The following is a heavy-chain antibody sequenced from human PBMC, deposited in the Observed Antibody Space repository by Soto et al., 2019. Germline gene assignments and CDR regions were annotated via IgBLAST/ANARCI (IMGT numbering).Heavy chain of an antibody. CDR2: ISAYNGNT. J-gene: IGHJ4*02. Sequence: ASVKVSCKASGYTFTSYGISWVRQAPGQGLEWMGWISAYNGNTNYVQKLQGRVTMTTDTSTSTAYMELRSLRSDDTAVYYCARDLRITMVRAPGYWGQGTLVTVSS. V-gene: IGHV1-18*04. CDR1: GYTFTSYG. CDR3: ARDLRITMVRAPGY. D-gene: IGHD3-10*01.